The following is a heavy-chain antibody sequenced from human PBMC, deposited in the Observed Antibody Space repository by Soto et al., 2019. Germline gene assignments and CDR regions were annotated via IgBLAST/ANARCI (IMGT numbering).Heavy chain of an antibody. V-gene: IGHV2-5*02. J-gene: IGHJ4*02. CDR3: AHRVLRTVFGLVTTTAIYFDF. CDR1: GFSLTTSGVG. CDR2: IYWDDDK. D-gene: IGHD3-3*01. Sequence: QITLNESGPTQVKPRQTLTLTCTFSGFSLTTSGVGVGWIRQSPGKAPEWLALIYWDDDKRYSPSLKGRLTIPKDTPKTQVVLTMADLDPADTATYYCAHRVLRTVFGLVTTTAIYFDFWGQGTPAAVS.